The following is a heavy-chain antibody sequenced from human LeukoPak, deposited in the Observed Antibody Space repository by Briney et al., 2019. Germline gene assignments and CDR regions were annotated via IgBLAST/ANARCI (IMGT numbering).Heavy chain of an antibody. J-gene: IGHJ4*02. D-gene: IGHD2-2*02. CDR2: IYTSGNT. CDR3: ARGTVVVPAAISPFDF. CDR1: GSSINSTSYY. V-gene: IGHV4-61*02. Sequence: PSETLSLTCTVSGSSINSTSYYWSWIRQPAGKGLEWIGRIYTSGNTNYNPSLKSRVTISVDKSKNQFSLKMSSVTAADTAVYYCARGTVVVPAAISPFDFWGQGTLVIVSS.